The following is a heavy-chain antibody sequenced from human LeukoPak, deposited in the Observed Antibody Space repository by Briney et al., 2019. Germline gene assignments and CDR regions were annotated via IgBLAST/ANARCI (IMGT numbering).Heavy chain of an antibody. D-gene: IGHD6-13*01. CDR1: GFTVRSNY. J-gene: IGHJ4*02. V-gene: IGHV3-66*01. Sequence: GSLRPPCAASGFTVRSNYMSWARQAPGKGLGWVSVIDSGGDTYYADSVKGRFTISRDSSKNTLFLQMNSLRAEDTAIYYCARDCCLLAAAGHWGQGTLVTVSS. CDR3: ARDCCLLAAAGH. CDR2: IDSGGDT.